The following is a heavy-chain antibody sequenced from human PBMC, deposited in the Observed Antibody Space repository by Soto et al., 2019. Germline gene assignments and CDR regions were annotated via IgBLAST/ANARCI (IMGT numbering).Heavy chain of an antibody. D-gene: IGHD2-15*01. Sequence: SETLSLTCAVSGGSISSSNWWSWVRQPPGKGLEWIGEIYHSGSTNYNPSLKSRVTISVDKSKNQFSLKLSSVTAADTAVYYCARVERHIVVVVAATQPGAFDIWGQGTMVTVSS. CDR2: IYHSGST. J-gene: IGHJ3*02. CDR1: GGSISSSNW. CDR3: ARVERHIVVVVAATQPGAFDI. V-gene: IGHV4-4*02.